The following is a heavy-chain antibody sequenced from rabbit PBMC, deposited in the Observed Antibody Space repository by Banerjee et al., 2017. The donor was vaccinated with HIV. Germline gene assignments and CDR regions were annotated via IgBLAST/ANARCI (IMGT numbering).Heavy chain of an antibody. CDR2: ISSSGIT. CDR3: ARGGTYGDL. V-gene: IGHV1S40*01. D-gene: IGHD3-1*01. CDR1: GFSLSRYA. J-gene: IGHJ4*01. Sequence: QSLEESGGDLVKPGASLTLTCTVSGFSLSRYAMSWVRQAPGKGLEYIGWISSSGITYYATWAKGRFTIPKPSSTTVTLQMTSLTAADTATYFCARGGTYGDLWGPGTLVTVS.